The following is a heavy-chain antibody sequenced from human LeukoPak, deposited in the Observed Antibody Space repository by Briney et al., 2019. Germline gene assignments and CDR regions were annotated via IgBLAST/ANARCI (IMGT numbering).Heavy chain of an antibody. Sequence: PSETLSLTCTVSGGSISSYYWSWIRQPAGKGLEWIGRIYTSGSTNYNPSLKSRVTMSVDTSKNQFSLKLSSVTAADTAVYYCARDYYDSSGYYNSIFDYWGQGTLVTVSS. CDR1: GGSISSYY. V-gene: IGHV4-4*07. J-gene: IGHJ4*02. CDR2: IYTSGST. D-gene: IGHD3-22*01. CDR3: ARDYYDSSGYYNSIFDY.